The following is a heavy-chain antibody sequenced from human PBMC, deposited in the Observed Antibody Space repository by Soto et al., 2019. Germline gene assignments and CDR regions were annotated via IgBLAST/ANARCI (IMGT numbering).Heavy chain of an antibody. D-gene: IGHD4-17*01. V-gene: IGHV4-38-2*02. J-gene: IGHJ4*02. CDR2: IYHSGST. CDR3: ARDLIKGDYGDFRAAGFDY. Sequence: SETLSLTCAVSGYSISSGYYWGWIRQPPGKGLEWIGSIYHSGSTYYNPSLKSRVTISVDTSKDQFSLKLSSVTAADTAVYYCARDLIKGDYGDFRAAGFDYWGQGTLVTVSS. CDR1: GYSISSGYY.